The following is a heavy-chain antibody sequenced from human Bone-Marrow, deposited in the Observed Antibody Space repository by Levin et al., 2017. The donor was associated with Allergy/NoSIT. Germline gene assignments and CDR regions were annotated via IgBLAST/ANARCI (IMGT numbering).Heavy chain of an antibody. CDR1: GDSISSYY. Sequence: SETLSLTCTVSGDSISSYYWSWIRQPPGKGLEWIGYIYYSGSTNYNPSLKSRVTISVDTSKNQFSLKLSSVTAADTAVYYCARGHADTSCGGDCYFWYFDLWGRGTLVTVSS. D-gene: IGHD2-21*02. V-gene: IGHV4-59*01. CDR2: IYYSGST. CDR3: ARGHADTSCGGDCYFWYFDL. J-gene: IGHJ2*01.